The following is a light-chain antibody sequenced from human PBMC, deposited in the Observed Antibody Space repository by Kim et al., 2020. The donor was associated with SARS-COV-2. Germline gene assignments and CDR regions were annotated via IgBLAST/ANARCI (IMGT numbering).Light chain of an antibody. CDR3: NSRDSSGNHYV. Sequence: LGQTVRITCQGDRLRSYYASWYQQKPGQAPVLVIYDKNNRPSGIPDRFSGSSSGNTASLTITGAQAEDEADYYCNSRDSSGNHYVFGTGTKVTVL. CDR1: RLRSYY. V-gene: IGLV3-19*01. J-gene: IGLJ1*01. CDR2: DKN.